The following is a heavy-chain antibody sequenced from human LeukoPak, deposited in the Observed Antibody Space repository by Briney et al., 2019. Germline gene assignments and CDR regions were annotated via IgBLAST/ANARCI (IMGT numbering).Heavy chain of an antibody. Sequence: ASVKVSCKASGYTFTGYYMHWVRQAPGQGLEWMGWISAYSGNTNYAQKLQGRVTMTTDTSTSTAYMELRSLRSDDTAVYYCARGLEWLTRRHTWFDPWGQGTLVTVSS. J-gene: IGHJ5*02. CDR1: GYTFTGYY. V-gene: IGHV1-18*04. CDR3: ARGLEWLTRRHTWFDP. D-gene: IGHD3-3*01. CDR2: ISAYSGNT.